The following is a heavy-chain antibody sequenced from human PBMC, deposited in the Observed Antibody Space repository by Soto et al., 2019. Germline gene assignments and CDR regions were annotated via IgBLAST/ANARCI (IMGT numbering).Heavy chain of an antibody. D-gene: IGHD3-3*01. J-gene: IGHJ3*02. Sequence: QLHLVQSGAVVKKPGASVTVSCSASGYPVTAYYMHWVRQAPGRGLEWMGGINPATGAAKYTQTSQRRGTMTRDSPTSTGFMELSGLTSGATAVFYCARGGGVGVAGSAAFDMWGQGTLVTVSS. CDR2: INPATGAA. CDR1: GYPVTAYY. CDR3: ARGGGVGVAGSAAFDM. V-gene: IGHV1-2*02.